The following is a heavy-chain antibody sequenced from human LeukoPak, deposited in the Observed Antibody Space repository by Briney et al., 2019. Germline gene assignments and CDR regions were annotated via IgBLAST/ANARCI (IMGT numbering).Heavy chain of an antibody. V-gene: IGHV3-72*01. CDR1: GFTFSDYY. CDR2: TRNKANSYTT. Sequence: GGSLRLSCAASGFTFSDYYMDWVRQAPGKGLEWVGRTRNKANSYTTEYAASVKGRFTISRDDSKNSLYLQMSSLKTEDTAVYYCARGRLYSSAWYGGDYWGQGTLVTVSS. CDR3: ARGRLYSSAWYGGDY. J-gene: IGHJ4*02. D-gene: IGHD6-19*01.